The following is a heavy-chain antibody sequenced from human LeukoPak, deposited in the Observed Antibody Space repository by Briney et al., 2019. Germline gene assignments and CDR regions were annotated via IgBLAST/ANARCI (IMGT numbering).Heavy chain of an antibody. CDR1: GGSFSSYY. J-gene: IGHJ4*02. V-gene: IGHV4-59*08. D-gene: IGHD4-11*01. CDR3: ATHDYNDLTTFDY. CDR2: IDHGGST. Sequence: SETLSLTCTVSGGSFSSYYWTWIRQPPGKGLEWIGYIDHGGSTNYNPSLRSRVSISSDTSKIQFSLELTSVTAADTAVYYCATHDYNDLTTFDYWGQGTLVTVSS.